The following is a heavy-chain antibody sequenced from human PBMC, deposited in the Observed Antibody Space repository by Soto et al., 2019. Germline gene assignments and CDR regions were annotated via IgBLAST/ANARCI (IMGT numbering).Heavy chain of an antibody. CDR3: EKGELELGAEDLDGLDAFDN. V-gene: IGHV3-23*01. Sequence: GGSLRLSCAASGFTFSSYAMSWVRQAPGKGLEWVSAISGSGGSTYYADSVKGRFTISRDNSKNTLYLQMNSLRAEDTAVYYCEKGELELGAEDLDGLDAFDNWGHGTMVTVSS. CDR1: GFTFSSYA. D-gene: IGHD1-7*01. J-gene: IGHJ3*02. CDR2: ISGSGGST.